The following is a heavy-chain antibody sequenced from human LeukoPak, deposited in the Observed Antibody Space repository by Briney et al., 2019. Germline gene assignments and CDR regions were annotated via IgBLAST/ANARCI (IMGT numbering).Heavy chain of an antibody. CDR2: IYPGDSDT. V-gene: IGHV5-51*01. J-gene: IGHJ6*02. D-gene: IGHD3-3*01. CDR3: ARSTYYDFWSGSPYYYYGMDV. CDR1: GYSFTSYW. Sequence: GESLKISCKGSGYSFTSYWIGWVRQLPGKGLEWMGIIYPGDSDTRYSPSFQGQVTISADKSISTAYLQWSSLKASDTAMYYCARSTYYDFWSGSPYYYYGMDVWGQGTTVTVS.